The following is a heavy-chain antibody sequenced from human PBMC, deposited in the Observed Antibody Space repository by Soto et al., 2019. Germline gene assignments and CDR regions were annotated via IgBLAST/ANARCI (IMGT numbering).Heavy chain of an antibody. D-gene: IGHD3-10*01. J-gene: IGHJ3*02. V-gene: IGHV3-30-3*01. CDR2: ISYDGSNK. CDR1: GFTFSSYA. CDR3: AREGLYYGSGLGAFDI. Sequence: QVQLVESGGGVVQPGRSLRLSCAASGFTFSSYAMHGVRQAPGKGLEWVAVISYDGSNKYYADSVKGRFTISGDNSKNTLYLQVNSLSAEDTVVDYCAREGLYYGSGLGAFDIGCQGTMVTVSS.